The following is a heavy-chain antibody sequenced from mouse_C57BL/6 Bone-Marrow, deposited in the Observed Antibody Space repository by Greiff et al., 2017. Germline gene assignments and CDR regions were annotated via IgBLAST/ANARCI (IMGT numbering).Heavy chain of an antibody. D-gene: IGHD1-1*01. CDR2: IYPRVGST. J-gene: IGHJ1*03. V-gene: IGHV1-85*01. CDR3: ARVEFDGSSGDWYFDV. CDR1: GYTFTSYD. Sequence: QVQLQQSGPELVKPGASVTLSCKASGYTFTSYDINWVKQRPGQGLEWIGWIYPRVGSTKYNETFKGKATLTVDTSSSTAYMELHSLTSEDSAVYFCARVEFDGSSGDWYFDVWGTGTTVTVSS.